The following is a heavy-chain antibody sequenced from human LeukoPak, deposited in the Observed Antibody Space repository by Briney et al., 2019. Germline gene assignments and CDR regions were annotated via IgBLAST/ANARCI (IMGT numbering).Heavy chain of an antibody. CDR3: AREMTTVTGIDY. D-gene: IGHD4-17*01. CDR2: ISGSSKHR. V-gene: IGHV3-21*04. CDR1: GFTFTSYS. J-gene: IGHJ4*02. Sequence: PGGSLRLSCAASGFTFTSYSMNWVRQAPGKGLEWVSSISGSSKHRYYADSVKGRFTISRDNAKSSLYLQMNSLGAEDTAVYYCAREMTTVTGIDYWGQGTLVTVSS.